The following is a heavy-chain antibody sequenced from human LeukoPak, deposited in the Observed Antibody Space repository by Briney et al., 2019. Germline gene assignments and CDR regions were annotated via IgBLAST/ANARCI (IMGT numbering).Heavy chain of an antibody. D-gene: IGHD6-19*01. CDR3: ARDLQWLPFDY. CDR2: ISSSSSTI. Sequence: GGSLRLSCAVSGFTFSDYSMDWVRQAPGKGLEWVSYISSSSSTIYYAVSVRGRFTISRDNAKNSLYLQMNSLRAEDTAVYYCARDLQWLPFDYWGQGTLVTVSS. CDR1: GFTFSDYS. V-gene: IGHV3-48*04. J-gene: IGHJ4*02.